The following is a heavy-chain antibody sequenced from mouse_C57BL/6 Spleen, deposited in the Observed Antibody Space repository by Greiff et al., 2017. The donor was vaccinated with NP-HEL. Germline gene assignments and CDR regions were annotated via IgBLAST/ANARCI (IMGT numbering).Heavy chain of an antibody. Sequence: EVHLVESGGGLVKPGGSLKLSCAASGFTFSSYAMSWVRQTPEKRLEWVATISDGGSYTYYPDNVKGRFTISRDNAKNNLYLQMSHLKSEDTAMYYCAREGNYGLYYFDYWGQGTTLTVSS. CDR2: ISDGGSYT. D-gene: IGHD1-1*01. CDR3: AREGNYGLYYFDY. V-gene: IGHV5-4*01. J-gene: IGHJ2*01. CDR1: GFTFSSYA.